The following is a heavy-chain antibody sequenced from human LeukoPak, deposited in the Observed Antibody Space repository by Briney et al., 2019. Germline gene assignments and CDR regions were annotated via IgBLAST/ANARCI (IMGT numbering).Heavy chain of an antibody. CDR2: IYYSGST. Sequence: PSETLSLTCAVSGGSISSNSYYWGWIRQPPGKGLEWIGSIYYSGSTYYNPSLKSRVTISVDTSKSQFSLKLSSVTAADTAVYYCARVSEAAITISPSGYYYMDVWGKGTTVTVSS. CDR3: ARVSEAAITISPSGYYYMDV. D-gene: IGHD3-9*01. J-gene: IGHJ6*03. V-gene: IGHV4-39*07. CDR1: GGSISSNSYY.